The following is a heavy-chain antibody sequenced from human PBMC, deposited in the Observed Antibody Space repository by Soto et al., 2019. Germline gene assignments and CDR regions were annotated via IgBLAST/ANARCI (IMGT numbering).Heavy chain of an antibody. CDR2: SYYSGSS. CDR1: GGSISSSNYY. Sequence: SETLSLTCIVCGGSISSSNYYWNWIRQPPGQGLEWIGSSYYSGSSYYNPSLKSRVTISVDTSKNQFSLKLSSVTAADTAVYYCARQGQQLLVKNWFDPWGQG. D-gene: IGHD2-21*02. CDR3: ARQGQQLLVKNWFDP. V-gene: IGHV4-39*01. J-gene: IGHJ5*02.